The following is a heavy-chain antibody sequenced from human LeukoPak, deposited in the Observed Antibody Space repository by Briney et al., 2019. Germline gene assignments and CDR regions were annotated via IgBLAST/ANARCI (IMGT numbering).Heavy chain of an antibody. CDR1: GYSISSGYY. V-gene: IGHV4-38-2*02. D-gene: IGHD6-6*01. CDR3: ARGEYSSSSGSN. J-gene: IGHJ4*02. CDR2: IYHSGST. Sequence: SETLSLTCTVSGYSISSGYYWGWIRQPPGKGLEWIGSIYHSGSTYYNPSLKSRVTISVDTSKNQFSLKLSSVTAADTAVYYCARGEYSSSSGSNWGQGTLVIVSS.